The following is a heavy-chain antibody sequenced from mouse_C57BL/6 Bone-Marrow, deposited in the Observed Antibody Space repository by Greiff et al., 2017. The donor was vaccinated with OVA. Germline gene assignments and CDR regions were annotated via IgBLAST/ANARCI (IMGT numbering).Heavy chain of an antibody. CDR1: GYTFTNYW. Sequence: VQLQESGAELVRPGTSVKMSCKASGYTFTNYWIGWAKQRPGHGLEWIGDIYPGGGYTNYNEKFKGKATLTADKSSSTAYMQFSSLTSEDSAIYDCARDYYGSSWGFAYWGQGTLVTVSA. CDR3: ARDYYGSSWGFAY. V-gene: IGHV1-63*01. J-gene: IGHJ3*01. CDR2: IYPGGGYT. D-gene: IGHD1-1*01.